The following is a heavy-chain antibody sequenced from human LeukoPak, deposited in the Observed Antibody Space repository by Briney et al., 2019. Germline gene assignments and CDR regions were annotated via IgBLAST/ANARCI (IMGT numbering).Heavy chain of an antibody. V-gene: IGHV1-2*02. Sequence: GASVKVSCKASGYTFTGYYMHWVRQAPGQGLEWMGWINPNSGGTNYVQKVQGRVTMTRDTSISTAYMELGRQRSDDTAVYYCARDLINTYYYDSSGNWFDPWGQGTLGTVSS. D-gene: IGHD3-22*01. J-gene: IGHJ5*02. CDR2: INPNSGGT. CDR1: GYTFTGYY. CDR3: ARDLINTYYYDSSGNWFDP.